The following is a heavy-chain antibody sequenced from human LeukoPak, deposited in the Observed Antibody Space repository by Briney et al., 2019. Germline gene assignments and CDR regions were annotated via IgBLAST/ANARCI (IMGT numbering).Heavy chain of an antibody. CDR1: GGSISSYY. CDR2: IYYSGST. J-gene: IGHJ4*02. D-gene: IGHD3-10*01. Sequence: SETLSLTCTVSGGSISSYYWSWIRQPPGKGLEWIGYIYYSGSTNYNPSLKSRVTISVDTSKNQFSLKLSSVTAADTAVYYCARALRFGTYYFDYWGQGTLVTVSS. V-gene: IGHV4-59*01. CDR3: ARALRFGTYYFDY.